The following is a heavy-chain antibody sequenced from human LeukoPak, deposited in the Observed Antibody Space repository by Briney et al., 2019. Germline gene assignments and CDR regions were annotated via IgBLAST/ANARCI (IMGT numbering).Heavy chain of an antibody. V-gene: IGHV3-21*01. CDR3: ARDIAVAGTAWFDP. J-gene: IGHJ5*02. CDR2: ISSSSSYI. CDR1: GFTFSSYN. Sequence: KPGGSLRLSCAASGFTFSSYNMNWVRQAPGKGLEWVSSISSSSSYIYYADSVKGRFTISRDNAKNSLYLQMNSLRAEDTAVYYCARDIAVAGTAWFDPWGQGTLVTVSS. D-gene: IGHD6-19*01.